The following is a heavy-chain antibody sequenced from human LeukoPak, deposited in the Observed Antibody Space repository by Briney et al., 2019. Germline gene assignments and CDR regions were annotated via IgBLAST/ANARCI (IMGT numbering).Heavy chain of an antibody. CDR3: ARDSRGPSIYTGWVDY. Sequence: SETLSLTCTVSGGSISSYYWSWIRQPAGKGLEWIGRIYSSGITNYNPSLKSRVTMSVDTSKNQFSLKLSCVTAADTAVYFCARDSRGPSIYTGWVDYWGQGTLVTVSS. J-gene: IGHJ4*02. V-gene: IGHV4-4*07. D-gene: IGHD3-3*02. CDR1: GGSISSYY. CDR2: IYSSGIT.